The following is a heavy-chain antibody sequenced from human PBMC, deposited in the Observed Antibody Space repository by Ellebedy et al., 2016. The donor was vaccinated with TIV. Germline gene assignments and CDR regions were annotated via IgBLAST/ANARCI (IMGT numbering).Heavy chain of an antibody. D-gene: IGHD6-13*01. Sequence: SETLSLXXSVSGGSISTSSYYCGWIRQSPGKGLEWIASMYYSGSTNYNPSLKSRVTISLDTSKNQFSLKLSSVTAADTAVYYCARGPYSTLSFAMDFWGQGTTVTVSS. J-gene: IGHJ6*02. CDR3: ARGPYSTLSFAMDF. CDR2: MYYSGST. CDR1: GGSISTSSYY. V-gene: IGHV4-39*07.